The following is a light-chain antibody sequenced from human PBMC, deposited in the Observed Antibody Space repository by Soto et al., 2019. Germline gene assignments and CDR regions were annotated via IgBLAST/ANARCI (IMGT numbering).Light chain of an antibody. CDR2: EVS. J-gene: IGLJ1*01. CDR1: SSDVGSYDL. CDR3: SSYTSSSTLV. Sequence: QSALTQPASVSGSPGQSITISCTGTSSDVGSYDLVSWYQHHSGKAPKIMIYEVSNRPSGVSNRFSGSKSGNTASLTISGLQAEDEADYYCSSYTSSSTLVFGTGTKVTVL. V-gene: IGLV2-14*02.